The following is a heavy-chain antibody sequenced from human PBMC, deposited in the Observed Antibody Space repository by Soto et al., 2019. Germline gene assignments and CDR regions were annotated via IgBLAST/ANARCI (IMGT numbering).Heavy chain of an antibody. V-gene: IGHV3-21*01. CDR3: ARKIAVAGPGAFDI. J-gene: IGHJ3*02. CDR1: GFTLSSYS. D-gene: IGHD6-19*01. Sequence: GGSLRLSCAASGFTLSSYSMNWVRQAPGKGLEWVSSISSSSSYIYYADSVKGRFTISRDNAKNSLYLQMNSLRAEDTAVYYCARKIAVAGPGAFDIWGQGTMVTVSS. CDR2: ISSSSSYI.